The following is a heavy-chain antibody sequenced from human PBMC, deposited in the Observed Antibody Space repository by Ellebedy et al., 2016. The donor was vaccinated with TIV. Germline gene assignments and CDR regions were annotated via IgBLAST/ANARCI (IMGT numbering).Heavy chain of an antibody. D-gene: IGHD2-2*01. Sequence: GESLKISCAASGFTFSSYAMSWVRQAPGKGLEWVSAISGSGGSTYYADSVKGRFTISRDNSKSTLYLQMNSLRAEDTAVYYCARLHSHYCISSSCYFDYWGQGTLVTVSS. CDR1: GFTFSSYA. CDR3: ARLHSHYCISSSCYFDY. J-gene: IGHJ4*02. V-gene: IGHV3-23*01. CDR2: ISGSGGST.